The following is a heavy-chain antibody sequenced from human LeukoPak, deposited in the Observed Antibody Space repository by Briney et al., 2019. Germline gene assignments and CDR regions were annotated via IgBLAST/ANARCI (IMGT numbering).Heavy chain of an antibody. CDR3: AEGVAVAVPDY. Sequence: SETLSLTCTVSGGSISSSSYYWGWIRQPPGKGLEWIGSIYYSGSTYYNPSLKSRVTISVDTSKNQFSLKLSSVTAADTAVYYSAEGVAVAVPDYWGQGTLVTVSS. CDR2: IYYSGST. D-gene: IGHD6-19*01. J-gene: IGHJ4*02. CDR1: GGSISSSSYY. V-gene: IGHV4-39*01.